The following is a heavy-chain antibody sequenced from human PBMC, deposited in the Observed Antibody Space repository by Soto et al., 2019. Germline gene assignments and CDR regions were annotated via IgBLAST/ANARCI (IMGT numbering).Heavy chain of an antibody. J-gene: IGHJ4*02. D-gene: IGHD3-10*01. V-gene: IGHV3-7*05. CDR3: ATSMGRGGNDY. CDR1: GFTFSDYW. CDR2: IKRDGSEK. Sequence: EVQLVESGGGLVQPGGSLRLSCAASGFTFSDYWMSWVRQAPGKGLECVANIKRDGSEKYYVDPVKGRFTISRDNATNSLYLQMNSLRAEDTAVYYCATSMGRGGNDYWGQGTLVTVSS.